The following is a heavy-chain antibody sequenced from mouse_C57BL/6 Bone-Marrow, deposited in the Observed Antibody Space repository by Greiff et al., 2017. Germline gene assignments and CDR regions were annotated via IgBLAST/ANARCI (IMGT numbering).Heavy chain of an antibody. J-gene: IGHJ2*01. CDR1: GFSLTSYA. Sequence: VKVVESGPGLVAPSQSLSITCTVSGFSLTSYAISWVRQPPGKGLEWLGVIWTGGGTNYNSALKSRLSISKDNSKSQVFLKMNSLQTDDTARYYCARNLGWDRYYFDYWGQGTTLTVSS. CDR3: ARNLGWDRYYFDY. CDR2: IWTGGGT. D-gene: IGHD3-3*01. V-gene: IGHV2-9-1*01.